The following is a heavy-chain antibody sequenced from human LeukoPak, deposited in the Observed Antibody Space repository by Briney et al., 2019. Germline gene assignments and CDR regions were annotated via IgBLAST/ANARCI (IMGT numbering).Heavy chain of an antibody. CDR3: VRSKKDSGSYYPHPFDY. D-gene: IGHD1-26*01. V-gene: IGHV6-1*01. Sequence: SQTLSLTCAISGDSVSSNSAAWNWIRQSPSRGLEWLGRTYYRSKWYHNYGVSVTGRITINPDTSKNQFSLQLNSATPEDTAVYYCVRSKKDSGSYYPHPFDYWGQGTLVTVSS. CDR1: GDSVSSNSAA. J-gene: IGHJ4*02. CDR2: TYYRSKWYH.